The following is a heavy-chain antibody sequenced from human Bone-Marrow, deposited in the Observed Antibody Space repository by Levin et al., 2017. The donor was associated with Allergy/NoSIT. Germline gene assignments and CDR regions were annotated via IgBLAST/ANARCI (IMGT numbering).Heavy chain of an antibody. D-gene: IGHD2-8*01. CDR1: GYTFTFYG. J-gene: IGHJ3*02. Sequence: GESLKISCKASGYTFTFYGISWVRQAPGQGLEWMGWISPYNGDTKYAQKFQGRVTMTTDTSTSTAYMERRSLRSDDTAVYYCAREMAETAADTFDIWGQGTMVTVSS. CDR2: ISPYNGDT. CDR3: AREMAETAADTFDI. V-gene: IGHV1-18*01.